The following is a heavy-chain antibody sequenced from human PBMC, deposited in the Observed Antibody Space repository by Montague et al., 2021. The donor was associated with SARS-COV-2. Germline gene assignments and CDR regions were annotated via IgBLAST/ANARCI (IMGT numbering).Heavy chain of an antibody. Sequence: SETLSLTCTVSGDSISTSYWARIRQPPGKGLEWIGYVYYSGRSSYNSSLKSRVTISVDTSKNQVSLNLSSVTAADTAVYYCARDDIVLQGVTKGMDVWGQGTTVTVSS. CDR3: ARDDIVLQGVTKGMDV. V-gene: IGHV4-59*12. CDR1: GDSISTSY. CDR2: VYYSGRS. J-gene: IGHJ6*02. D-gene: IGHD3-10*01.